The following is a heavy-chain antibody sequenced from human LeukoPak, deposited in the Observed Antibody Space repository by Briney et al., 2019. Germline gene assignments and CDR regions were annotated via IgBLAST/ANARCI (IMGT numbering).Heavy chain of an antibody. J-gene: IGHJ3*02. CDR2: ISYDGSNK. CDR1: GFTFSSYA. D-gene: IGHD1-26*01. CDR3: ARDLTISIIPVGRGAFDI. V-gene: IGHV3-30-3*01. Sequence: GGSLRLSCAASGFTFSSYAMHWVRQAPGKGLEWVAVISYDGSNKYYADSVKGRFTISRDNAKNSLYLQMNSLRAEDTAVYYCARDLTISIIPVGRGAFDIWAKGQWSPSLQ.